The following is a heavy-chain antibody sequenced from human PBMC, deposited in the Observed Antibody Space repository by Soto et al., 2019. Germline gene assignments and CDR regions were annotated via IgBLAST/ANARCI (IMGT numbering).Heavy chain of an antibody. CDR1: GYSISSGYY. V-gene: IGHV4-38-2*01. J-gene: IGHJ5*02. CDR2: IYHSGST. D-gene: IGHD3-10*01. CDR3: ARVVTFGELLEGGAYNWFDP. Sequence: PSETLSLTCAVSGYSISSGYYWGCIRQPPGKGLEWIGSIYHSGSTYYNPSLKSQVTISVDTSKNQFSLKLSSVTAADTAVYYCARVVTFGELLEGGAYNWFDPWGQGTLVTVSS.